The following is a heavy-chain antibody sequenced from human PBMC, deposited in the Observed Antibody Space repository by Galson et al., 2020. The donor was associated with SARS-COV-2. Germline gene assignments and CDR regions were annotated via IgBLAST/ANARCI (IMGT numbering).Heavy chain of an antibody. CDR2: IWYDGSRK. J-gene: IGHJ4*02. D-gene: IGHD3-16*01. Sequence: GESLKISCAASGFTFSSHGMHWVRQVQGQGLEWVAVIWYDGSRKYYGESVKGRFTISRDNSKNTLYLEVNSLRVEDTAIYYCARETGGRYYFDSWGQGTLVTVSS. CDR3: ARETGGRYYFDS. CDR1: GFTFSSHG. V-gene: IGHV3-33*01.